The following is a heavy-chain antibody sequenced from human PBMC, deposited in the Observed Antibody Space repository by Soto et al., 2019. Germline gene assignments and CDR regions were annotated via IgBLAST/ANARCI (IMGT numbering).Heavy chain of an antibody. CDR2: IYYSGST. CDR1: GGSISSYY. CDR3: ARDRPRRRNTYYYGMDV. D-gene: IGHD1-1*01. J-gene: IGHJ6*02. V-gene: IGHV4-59*06. Sequence: SETLSLTCTVSGGSISSYYWNWIRQPPGKGLEWIGYIYYSGSTYYNPSLKSRVTISVDTSKNQFSLKLSSVTAADTAVYYCARDRPRRRNTYYYGMDVWGQGTTVTVSS.